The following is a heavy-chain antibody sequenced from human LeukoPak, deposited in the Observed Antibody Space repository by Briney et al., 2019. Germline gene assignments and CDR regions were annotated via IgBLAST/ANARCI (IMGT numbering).Heavy chain of an antibody. CDR1: GFTVSSNY. CDR3: ASKQLRGYSGYGRGYYYGMDV. V-gene: IGHV3-53*04. D-gene: IGHD5-12*01. J-gene: IGHJ6*02. CDR2: IYSGGST. Sequence: GGSLRLSCAASGFTVSSNYMSWVRQAPGKGLEWVSVIYSGGSTYYADSVKGRFTISRHNSKNTLYLQMNSLRAEDTAVYYCASKQLRGYSGYGRGYYYGMDVWGQGTTVTVSS.